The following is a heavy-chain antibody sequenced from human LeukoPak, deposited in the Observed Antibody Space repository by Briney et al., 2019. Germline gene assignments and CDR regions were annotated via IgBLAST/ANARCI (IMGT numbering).Heavy chain of an antibody. Sequence: VASVKVSCKASGYTFTSYDINWVRQATGQGLEWMGWMNPNSGNTGYAQKFQGRVTITRNTSISTAYMELSSLRSEDTAVYYCARVGSSSGTPFDYWGQGTQVTVSS. J-gene: IGHJ4*02. V-gene: IGHV1-8*03. CDR3: ARVGSSSGTPFDY. D-gene: IGHD6-6*01. CDR1: GYTFTSYD. CDR2: MNPNSGNT.